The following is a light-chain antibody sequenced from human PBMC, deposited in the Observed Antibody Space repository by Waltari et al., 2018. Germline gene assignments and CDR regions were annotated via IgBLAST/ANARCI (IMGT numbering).Light chain of an antibody. CDR1: QTVSSN. V-gene: IGKV3-15*01. Sequence: EIVMTQSPATLSVSPGERATLSCRASQTVSSNLAWYHQKPGQAPRLLIYDASTRATGIPARFSGSGSWTEFALTISNLQSEDFAVYYCQQYNDWPLTFGGGTTVEIK. J-gene: IGKJ4*01. CDR3: QQYNDWPLT. CDR2: DAS.